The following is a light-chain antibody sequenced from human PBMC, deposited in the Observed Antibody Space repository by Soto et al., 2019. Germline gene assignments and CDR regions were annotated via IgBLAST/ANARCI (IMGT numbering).Light chain of an antibody. CDR2: GAT. V-gene: IGKV3-20*01. Sequence: EIVLTQSPGTLSLSPGDRATLSCRARQSVSSSYLAWYQQEPGQAPMLLIYGATSSATGIPDRFSGSGSGTDFTLTVSRLEPEDFAVYYCQQYGSSPQTFGQGTKVELK. CDR3: QQYGSSPQT. CDR1: QSVSSSY. J-gene: IGKJ1*01.